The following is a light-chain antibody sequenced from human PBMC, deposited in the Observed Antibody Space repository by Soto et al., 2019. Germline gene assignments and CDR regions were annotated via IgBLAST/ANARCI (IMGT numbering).Light chain of an antibody. J-gene: IGLJ1*01. V-gene: IGLV2-23*03. Sequence: QSALTQPASVSGSPGQSITISCTGTSSDVGRYNLVSWYQQHPGKAPKPMIYEGSKRPSGVSNRFSGSKSGNTASLTISGLQAEDEADYYCCSYAGSSTFYVFGTGTKLTVL. CDR2: EGS. CDR3: CSYAGSSTFYV. CDR1: SSDVGRYNL.